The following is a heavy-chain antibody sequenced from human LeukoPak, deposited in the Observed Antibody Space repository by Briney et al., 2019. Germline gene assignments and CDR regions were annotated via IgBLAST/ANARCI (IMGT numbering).Heavy chain of an antibody. CDR3: ARRAATTVTTQYDY. Sequence: GASVKVSFKASGYTFTSYGISWVRQAPGQGLEWMGWISAYNGNTNYAQKLQGRVTMTTDTSTSTAYMELRSLRSDDTAVYYCARRAATTVTTQYDYWGQGTLVTVSS. CDR1: GYTFTSYG. CDR2: ISAYNGNT. J-gene: IGHJ4*02. D-gene: IGHD4-17*01. V-gene: IGHV1-18*04.